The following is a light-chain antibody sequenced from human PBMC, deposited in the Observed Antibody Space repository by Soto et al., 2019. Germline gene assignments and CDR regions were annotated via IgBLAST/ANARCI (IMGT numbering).Light chain of an antibody. V-gene: IGKV3-20*01. Sequence: EIVLTQSPGTLSLSPGERATLSCRASQSVSRSYLAWYQQKPGQAPRLLIYGASSRATGIPDRFSGSGSGTDFTLTISRLEPEDYAVYYCQQYGSSPVTFCQGTKVEIK. CDR3: QQYGSSPVT. CDR2: GAS. CDR1: QSVSRSY. J-gene: IGKJ1*01.